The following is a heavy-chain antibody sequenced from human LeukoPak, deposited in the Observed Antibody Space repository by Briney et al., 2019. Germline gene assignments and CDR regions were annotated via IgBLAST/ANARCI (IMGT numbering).Heavy chain of an antibody. CDR3: ARGGGDFLIDY. J-gene: IGHJ4*02. CDR2: ISAYNGNT. V-gene: IGHV1-18*01. Sequence: ASVKVSCKASGYTFTSYGISWVRQAPGQGLEWMGWISAYNGNTNYAQKFQGRVTMTRDTSISTAYMELSRLRSDDTAVYYCARGGGDFLIDYWGQGTLVTVSS. CDR1: GYTFTSYG. D-gene: IGHD2-21*02.